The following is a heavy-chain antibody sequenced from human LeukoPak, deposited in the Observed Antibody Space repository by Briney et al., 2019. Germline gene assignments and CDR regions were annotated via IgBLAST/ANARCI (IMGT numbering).Heavy chain of an antibody. CDR2: ISGSGGST. V-gene: IGHV3-23*01. Sequence: GGSLRLSCAASGFTFSSYAMSWVRQAPGKGLEWVSAISGSGGSTYYADSVKGRFTVSSDSSKNTLYLQMDSLRAEDTAVYYCAKSLLYGSGSSNNWFDPWGQGTLVTVSS. CDR1: GFTFSSYA. CDR3: AKSLLYGSGSSNNWFDP. D-gene: IGHD3-10*01. J-gene: IGHJ5*02.